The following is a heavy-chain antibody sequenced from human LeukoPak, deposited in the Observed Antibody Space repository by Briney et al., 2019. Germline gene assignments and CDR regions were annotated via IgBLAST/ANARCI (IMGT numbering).Heavy chain of an antibody. CDR2: ITMNSVR. CDR1: GFRLSDYG. V-gene: IGHV3-23*01. D-gene: IGHD1-7*01. CDR3: AKSGSWNYGKSYFDY. Sequence: GGSLRLPCSASGFRLSDYGISWVRHAPGKGLEWVSYITMNSVRFYADSVKGRFTISRDNSKNTLYLQMNSLRAEDTAVYYCAKSGSWNYGKSYFDYWGQGTLVTVSS. J-gene: IGHJ4*02.